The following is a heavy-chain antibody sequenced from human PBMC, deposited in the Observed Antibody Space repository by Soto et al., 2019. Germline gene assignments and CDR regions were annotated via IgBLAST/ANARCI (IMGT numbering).Heavy chain of an antibody. CDR1: GGTFCSYT. D-gene: IGHD6-13*01. CDR3: ARNGVAAAHCFHL. J-gene: IGHJ5*02. Sequence: ASVKVSCKASGGTFCSYTISWVRQAPGQGLEWMGRIIPILGIANYAQKFQGRVTITADKSTSTAYMELSSLRSEDTAVYYCARNGVAAAHCFHLWGQGTLVPVYS. V-gene: IGHV1-69*02. CDR2: IIPILGIA.